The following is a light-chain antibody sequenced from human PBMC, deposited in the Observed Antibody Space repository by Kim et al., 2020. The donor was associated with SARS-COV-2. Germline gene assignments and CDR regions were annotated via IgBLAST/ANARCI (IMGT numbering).Light chain of an antibody. V-gene: IGKV3-15*01. CDR1: QTVSSN. CDR2: GAS. J-gene: IGKJ1*01. CDR3: QQYNNWWT. Sequence: AVAPGGTAHLCVKSGQTVSSNLAWYQKKPGQAPRLLIYGASTRATGIPARFSGSGSGTEFTLTISSLQSEDFAVYYCQQYNNWWTFGQGTKVDIK.